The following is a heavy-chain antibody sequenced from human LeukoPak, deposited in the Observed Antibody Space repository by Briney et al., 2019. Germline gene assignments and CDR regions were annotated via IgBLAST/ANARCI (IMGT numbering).Heavy chain of an antibody. V-gene: IGHV1-18*01. CDR2: ICAYNGNT. CDR1: GYTFTSYG. Sequence: ASVKVSCKASGYTFTSYGISWVRQAPGQGLEWMGWICAYNGNTNYAQKFQGRVTMTRDTSISTAYMELSRLRSDDTAVYYCARDNSGSYFDIWGQGTMVTVSS. D-gene: IGHD1-26*01. CDR3: ARDNSGSYFDI. J-gene: IGHJ3*02.